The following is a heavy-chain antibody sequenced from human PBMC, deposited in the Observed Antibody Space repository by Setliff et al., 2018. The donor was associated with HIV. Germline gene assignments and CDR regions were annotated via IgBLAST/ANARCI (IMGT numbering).Heavy chain of an antibody. CDR2: ISAYNGYT. V-gene: IGHV1-18*01. D-gene: IGHD6-19*01. J-gene: IGHJ4*02. CDR1: GYTFTSYA. CDR3: ARAAIPMAGLDY. Sequence: ASVKVSCKASGYTFTSYAISWVRQAPGQGLEWMAWISAYNGYTHYAQKLQGRVTMTTDTSTSTAYMELRSLTSDDTAVYYCARAAIPMAGLDYWGQGTLVTVSS.